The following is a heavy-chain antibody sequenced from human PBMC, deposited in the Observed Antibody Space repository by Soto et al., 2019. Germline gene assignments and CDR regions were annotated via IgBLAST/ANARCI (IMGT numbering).Heavy chain of an antibody. Sequence: GASVKVSCKASGYTFTSYGISWVRQAPGQGLEWMGWISAYNGNTNYAQKLQGRVTMTTDTSTSTAYMELRSLRSDDTAAYYCARGSLFLEWLLLDYWGQGTLVTVSS. D-gene: IGHD3-3*01. CDR3: ARGSLFLEWLLLDY. V-gene: IGHV1-18*01. J-gene: IGHJ4*02. CDR1: GYTFTSYG. CDR2: ISAYNGNT.